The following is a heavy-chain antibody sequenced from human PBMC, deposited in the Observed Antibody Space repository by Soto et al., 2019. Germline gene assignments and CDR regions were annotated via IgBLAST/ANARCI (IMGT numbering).Heavy chain of an antibody. CDR3: ARDNILGILYGGMDV. CDR2: IYYSGST. CDR1: GGSISSGDSY. D-gene: IGHD3-3*01. V-gene: IGHV4-30-4*01. J-gene: IGHJ6*02. Sequence: SETLSLTCTVSGGSISSGDSYWSWIRQPPGKGLEWIGYIYYSGSTYYNPSLKSRVTISVDTSKNQFSLKLSSVTAADTAVYYCARDNILGILYGGMDVWGQGTTVTVSS.